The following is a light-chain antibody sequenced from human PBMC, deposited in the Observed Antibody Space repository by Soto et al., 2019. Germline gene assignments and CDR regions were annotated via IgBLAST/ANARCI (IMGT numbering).Light chain of an antibody. CDR1: QTISTY. V-gene: IGKV1-39*01. J-gene: IGKJ2*01. CDR2: AAS. Sequence: DIQMTQSPSSLSASVGDRVTITCRVSQTISTYLNWYQQKPGKAPKLLIYAASSLQSGVPSRFSGSGSGTDFTLTISSLQPEDFATYFCQQSHSIPYIFGQGTKLQLK. CDR3: QQSHSIPYI.